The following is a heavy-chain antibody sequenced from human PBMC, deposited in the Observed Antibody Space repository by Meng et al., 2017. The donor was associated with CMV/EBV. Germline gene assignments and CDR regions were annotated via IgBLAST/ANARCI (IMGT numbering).Heavy chain of an antibody. D-gene: IGHD6-13*01. J-gene: IGHJ4*02. V-gene: IGHV4-39*07. CDR2: IYYSGST. CDR1: GGSISSSSHY. CDR3: AGEHVPYSSSWYYFDY. Sequence: SETLSLTCTVSGGSISSSSHYWGWIRQPPGKGLEWIGSIYYSGSTYYNPSLKSRVTISVDTSKNQFSLKLSSVTAADTAVYYCAGEHVPYSSSWYYFDYWGQGTLVTVSS.